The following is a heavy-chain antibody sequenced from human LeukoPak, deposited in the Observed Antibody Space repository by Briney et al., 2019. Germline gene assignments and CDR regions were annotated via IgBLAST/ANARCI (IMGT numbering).Heavy chain of an antibody. CDR2: IYPGDSDT. Sequence: WEALKISFQGSGYRFTSYWIAWVRPMPGKGLEWMGIIYPGDSDTRYSPSFHGQVTLSADKSISTAYLQWSSLKASDTAIYYCAGQGSGNWFDTRGQGTLVTVS. J-gene: IGHJ5*02. CDR1: GYRFTSYW. V-gene: IGHV5-51*01. D-gene: IGHD2-15*01. CDR3: AGQGSGNWFDT.